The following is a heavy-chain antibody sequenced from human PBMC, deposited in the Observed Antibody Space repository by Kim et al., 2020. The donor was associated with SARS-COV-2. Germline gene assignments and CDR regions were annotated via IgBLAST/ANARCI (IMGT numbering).Heavy chain of an antibody. V-gene: IGHV3-72*01. CDR2: IRTKPNRYTA. J-gene: IGHJ6*02. CDR1: GFSFSDHY. CDR3: VRGGPLVQGMDV. Sequence: GGSLRLSCAASGFSFSDHYMEWARQAPGKGLEWVGRIRTKPNRYTAEYGTSVKGRFTISRDDSKTSLYLQMNSLKTEDTAVYYCVRGGPLVQGMDVWGQGTTVTVFS.